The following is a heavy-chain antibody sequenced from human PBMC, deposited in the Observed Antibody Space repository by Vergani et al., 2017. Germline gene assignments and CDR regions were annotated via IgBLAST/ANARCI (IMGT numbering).Heavy chain of an antibody. CDR2: FDPEDGET. J-gene: IGHJ6*02. V-gene: IGHV1-24*01. CDR3: ATGGFRGVMTKRRYNYDYNGMDV. D-gene: IGHD3-16*01. Sequence: QVQLVQSGAEVKKPGASVKVSCKVSGYTLTELSMHWVRQAPGKGLEWMGGFDPEDGETIYAQKFQGRVTMTWDTSTDTAYMELSRLRSEDTAVYYCATGGFRGVMTKRRYNYDYNGMDVWGQGTTVTVSS. CDR1: GYTLTELS.